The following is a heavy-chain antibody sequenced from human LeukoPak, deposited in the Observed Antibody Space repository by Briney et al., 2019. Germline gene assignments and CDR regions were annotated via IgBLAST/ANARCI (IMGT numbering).Heavy chain of an antibody. CDR2: IYASGST. D-gene: IGHD3-22*01. V-gene: IGHV4-4*07. CDR1: GGSISSYY. CDR3: ARDRYYYDSSSYYTFDY. J-gene: IGHJ4*02. Sequence: PSETLSLTCAVSGGSISSYYWSWIRQPAGKGLEWIGRIYASGSTNYNPSLKSRVTMSVDTSKKQFSLKLSSVTAADTAVYYCARDRYYYDSSSYYTFDYWGQGTLVTVSS.